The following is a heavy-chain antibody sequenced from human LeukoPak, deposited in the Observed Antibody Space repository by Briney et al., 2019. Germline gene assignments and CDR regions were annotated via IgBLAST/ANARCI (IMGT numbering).Heavy chain of an antibody. Sequence: GGSLRLSCAASGFTFSTYAMHWVRQAPGKGLEWVAVISNDGSSKYYADSVKGRFTISRDNSKNTLYLQMNSLRVEDTAVYYCANELIVAMTSDYWGQGTLVTVSS. CDR3: ANELIVAMTSDY. CDR1: GFTFSTYA. CDR2: ISNDGSSK. J-gene: IGHJ4*02. V-gene: IGHV3-30-3*02. D-gene: IGHD5-12*01.